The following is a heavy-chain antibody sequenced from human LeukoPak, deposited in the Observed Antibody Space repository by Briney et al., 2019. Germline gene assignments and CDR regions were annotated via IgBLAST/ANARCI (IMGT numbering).Heavy chain of an antibody. Sequence: ASVKVSCKASGYTFTGYYMHWVRQAPGQGLEWMGWINPNSGGTNYAQKFQGRVTMTRDTSISTAYMELSRLRSDDTAVYYCARGRGRSSTSCYTNWFDPWGQGTLVTVSS. CDR1: GYTFTGYY. V-gene: IGHV1-2*02. CDR2: INPNSGGT. D-gene: IGHD2-2*02. J-gene: IGHJ5*02. CDR3: ARGRGRSSTSCYTNWFDP.